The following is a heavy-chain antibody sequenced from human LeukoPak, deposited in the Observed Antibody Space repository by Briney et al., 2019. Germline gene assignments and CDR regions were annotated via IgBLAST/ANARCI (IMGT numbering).Heavy chain of an antibody. J-gene: IGHJ4*02. CDR1: GGSFSGYY. Sequence: SETLSLTCAVYGGSFSGYYWSWIRQPPGKGLEWIGYIYYSGSTNYNPSLKSRVTISVDTSKNQFSLKLSSVTAADTAVYYCARVMGWLQQTFDYWGQGTLVTVSS. CDR2: IYYSGST. V-gene: IGHV4-59*01. D-gene: IGHD5-24*01. CDR3: ARVMGWLQQTFDY.